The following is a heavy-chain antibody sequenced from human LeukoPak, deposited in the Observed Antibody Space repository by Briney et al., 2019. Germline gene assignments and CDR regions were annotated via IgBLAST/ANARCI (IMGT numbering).Heavy chain of an antibody. D-gene: IGHD3-16*01. CDR3: APTSEAYTSNWSI. Sequence: ASVKVSCKTSGYRFTDDYIHWVRQAPGQGLEWMGWINPDTDFTNYAPKFRGRVIMTRDTSISTAYMEVRRLTFDDTAIYYCAPTSEAYTSNWSIWGQGTLVTVSP. CDR1: GYRFTDDY. V-gene: IGHV1-2*02. CDR2: INPDTDFT. J-gene: IGHJ4*02.